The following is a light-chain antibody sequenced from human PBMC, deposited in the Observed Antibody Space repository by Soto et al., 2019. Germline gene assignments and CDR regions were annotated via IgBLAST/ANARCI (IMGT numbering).Light chain of an antibody. Sequence: QSVLTQPASVSGSLGQSISISCTGTSRDVGGYNYVSWYQQHPGKAPKLMIYEVSNRPSGVSNRISGSKSGNTASPTISGLQAEDEADYYCTSYTTSSIVAFGGGTKLTVL. J-gene: IGLJ2*01. CDR1: SRDVGGYNY. CDR3: TSYTTSSIVA. CDR2: EVS. V-gene: IGLV2-14*01.